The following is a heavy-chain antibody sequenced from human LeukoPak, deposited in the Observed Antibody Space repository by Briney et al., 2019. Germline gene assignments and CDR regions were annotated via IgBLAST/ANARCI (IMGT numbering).Heavy chain of an antibody. CDR2: INHSGST. CDR3: ARVPPIAVAGTAYYYYGMDV. Sequence: SETLSLTCAVYGGSFSGYYWSWIRQPPGKGLEWIGEINHSGSTDYNPSLKGRVTISVDTSKNQFSLKLSSVTAADTAVYYCARVPPIAVAGTAYYYYGMDVWGQGTTVTVSS. CDR1: GGSFSGYY. V-gene: IGHV4-34*01. J-gene: IGHJ6*02. D-gene: IGHD6-19*01.